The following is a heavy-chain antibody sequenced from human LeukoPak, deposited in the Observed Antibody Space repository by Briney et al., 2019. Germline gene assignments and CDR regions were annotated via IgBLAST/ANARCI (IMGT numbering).Heavy chain of an antibody. CDR2: IYVSGST. CDR3: GVWGGKGFDY. V-gene: IGHV4-4*07. Sequence: SETLSLTCTVSGGSTTSYYWSWIRQPAGKGLEWVGRIYVSGSTNYNPSLKSRVTISVDMSKNQFSLKLSSVTAADTAVYYCGVWGGKGFDYWGQGTLVTVSS. D-gene: IGHD4-23*01. J-gene: IGHJ4*02. CDR1: GGSTTSYY.